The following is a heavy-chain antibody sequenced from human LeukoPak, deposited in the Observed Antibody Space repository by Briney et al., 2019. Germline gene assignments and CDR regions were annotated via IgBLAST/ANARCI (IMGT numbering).Heavy chain of an antibody. CDR1: GFTFSSYG. V-gene: IGHV3-30*03. CDR3: ATNAMELHY. CDR2: ISYDGSNK. D-gene: IGHD1-7*01. Sequence: PGRSLRLSCAASGFTFSSYGMHWVRQAPGKGLEWVAVISYDGSNKYYADSVKGRFTISRDNSKNTLYLQMNSLRAEDTAVYYCATNAMELHYWGQGTLVTVSS. J-gene: IGHJ4*02.